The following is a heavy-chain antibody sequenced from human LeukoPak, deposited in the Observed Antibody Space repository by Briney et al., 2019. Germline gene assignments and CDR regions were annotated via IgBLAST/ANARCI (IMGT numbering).Heavy chain of an antibody. V-gene: IGHV4-59*01. J-gene: IGHJ5*02. D-gene: IGHD3-10*01. CDR1: GGSISSYY. CDR3: AKYYYGSGSINWFDP. CDR2: IYYSGST. Sequence: SETLSLTCTVSGGSISSYYWSWIRQPPGKGLEWIGYIYYSGSTNYNPSLKSRVTISVDTSKNQFPLKLSSVTAADTAVYYCAKYYYGSGSINWFDPWGQGTLVTVSS.